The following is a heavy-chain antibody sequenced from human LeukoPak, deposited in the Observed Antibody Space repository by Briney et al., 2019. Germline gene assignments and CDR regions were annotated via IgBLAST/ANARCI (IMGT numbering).Heavy chain of an antibody. J-gene: IGHJ6*03. D-gene: IGHD3-22*01. V-gene: IGHV4-34*01. CDR3: ARCGHYYETISGGYYMDV. Sequence: SETLSLTCAVYGGSFSGYYWSWIRQPPGKGLEWIGEINHSGSTNYNPSLKSRVTISVDTSKNQFSLKLSSVTAADTAVYYCARCGHYYETISGGYYMDVWGKGTTVTVPS. CDR1: GGSFSGYY. CDR2: INHSGST.